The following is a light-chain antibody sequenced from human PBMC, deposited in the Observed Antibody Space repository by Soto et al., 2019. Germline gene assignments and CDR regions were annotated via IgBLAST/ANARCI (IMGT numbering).Light chain of an antibody. CDR3: QQSYSTPLT. V-gene: IGKV1-5*01. CDR2: DAS. CDR1: QSISTW. Sequence: DVQMTQSPSTLSASVGDRVTITCRASQSISTWLAWYQQKPGRAPKLLMFDASNLQSGVPSRFSGSGSGTEFTLTINSLQPEDFATYYCQQSYSTPLTFGPGTKVDI. J-gene: IGKJ3*01.